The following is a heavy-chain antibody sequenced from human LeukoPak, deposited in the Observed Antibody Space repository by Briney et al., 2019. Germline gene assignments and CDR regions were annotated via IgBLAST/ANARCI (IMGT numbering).Heavy chain of an antibody. Sequence: ASVKVSCKTSGGTFSSYGISWVRQAPGQGLEWMGGIIPIFGTANYAQKFQGRVTITADESTSTAYMELSSLRSEDTAVYYCAGDASGSYYISDAFDIWGQGTMVTVSS. CDR3: AGDASGSYYISDAFDI. CDR2: IIPIFGTA. V-gene: IGHV1-69*13. CDR1: GGTFSSYG. D-gene: IGHD1-26*01. J-gene: IGHJ3*02.